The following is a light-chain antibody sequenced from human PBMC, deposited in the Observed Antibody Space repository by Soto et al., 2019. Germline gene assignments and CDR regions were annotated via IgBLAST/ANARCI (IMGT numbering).Light chain of an antibody. J-gene: IGKJ1*01. CDR1: QGISNR. CDR2: QAS. V-gene: IGKV1-5*03. CDR3: QQYTSHWT. Sequence: DVQMTQSPSTLSASVGDRVTITCRASQGISNRLAWYQQKPGKAPKLLIYQASSLKSGVPSRFGGSGSGTEFTLTITRLQPDDFATYYCQQYTSHWTFGQGTKVEIK.